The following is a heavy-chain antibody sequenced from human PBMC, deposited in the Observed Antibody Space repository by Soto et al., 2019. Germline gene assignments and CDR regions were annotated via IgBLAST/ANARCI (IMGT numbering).Heavy chain of an antibody. CDR3: ARSGYSYGPFDY. D-gene: IGHD5-18*01. CDR2: IYSGSST. Sequence: GGSLRLSCAASGFTVSSTYMSWVRQAPGKGLEWVSVIYSGSSTYYADSVKGRFTISRDNSKNTLYLQMNSLRAEDTAVYYCARSGYSYGPFDYWGQGALVTVSS. V-gene: IGHV3-53*01. CDR1: GFTVSSTY. J-gene: IGHJ4*02.